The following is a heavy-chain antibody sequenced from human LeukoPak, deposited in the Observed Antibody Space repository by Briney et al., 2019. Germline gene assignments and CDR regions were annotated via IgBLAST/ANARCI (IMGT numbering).Heavy chain of an antibody. V-gene: IGHV1-2*06. CDR3: ARVGSGWYGDNFDY. CDR1: GYTFTSYD. D-gene: IGHD6-19*01. J-gene: IGHJ4*02. Sequence: GASVKVSCKASGYTFTSYDINWVRQATGQGLEWMGRINPNSGGTNYAQKFQGRVTMTRDTSISTAYMELSRLRSDDTAVYYCARVGSGWYGDNFDYWGQGTLVTVSS. CDR2: INPNSGGT.